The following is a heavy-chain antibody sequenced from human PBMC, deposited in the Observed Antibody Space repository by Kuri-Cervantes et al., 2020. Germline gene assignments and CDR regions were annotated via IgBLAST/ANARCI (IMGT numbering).Heavy chain of an antibody. CDR1: GGSISSGDYY. V-gene: IGHV4-30-4*01. CDR2: IYYSGST. D-gene: IGHD1-26*01. CDR3: ARGGISGSYYLDAFDI. Sequence: SETLSLTCTVSGGSISSGDYYWSWIRQPPGKGLEWIGYIYYSGSTYYNPSLKGRVTISVDTSKNQFSLKLSSVTAADTAVYYCARGGISGSYYLDAFDIWGQGTMVTVSS. J-gene: IGHJ3*02.